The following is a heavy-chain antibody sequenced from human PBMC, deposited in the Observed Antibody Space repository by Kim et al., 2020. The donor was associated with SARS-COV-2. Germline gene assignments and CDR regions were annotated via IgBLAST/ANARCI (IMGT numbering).Heavy chain of an antibody. CDR3: SRSYGSGRYYEETFSDS. Sequence: GGSLRLSCAASGFRFGDYAMQWVRQAPGKGLEWVAGITCDSGKIAYADSVKGRFTISRDNSKNSLYLQMNGLRSEDTAMYYCSRSYGSGRYYEETFSDSWGERVPVTVSS. V-gene: IGHV3-9*01. D-gene: IGHD3-10*01. J-gene: IGHJ4*02. CDR2: ITCDSGKI. CDR1: GFRFGDYA.